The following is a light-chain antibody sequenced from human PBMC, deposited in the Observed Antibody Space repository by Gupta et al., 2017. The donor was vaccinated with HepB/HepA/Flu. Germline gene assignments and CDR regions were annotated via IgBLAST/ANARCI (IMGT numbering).Light chain of an antibody. Sequence: IVMTQSPDSLAVSLGERATIKCKSGQRILHNSNKKNYLAWYQQKAGQPPKLLLSWASTRESGVPDRFSGSGSGTDFTLTIISLQAEDVAVYYCQQYYSFPATFGPGSKVDIK. CDR3: QQYYSFPAT. V-gene: IGKV4-1*01. J-gene: IGKJ3*01. CDR2: WAS. CDR1: QRILHNSNKKNY.